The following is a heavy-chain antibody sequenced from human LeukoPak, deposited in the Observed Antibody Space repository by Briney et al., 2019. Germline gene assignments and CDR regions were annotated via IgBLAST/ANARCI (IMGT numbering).Heavy chain of an antibody. Sequence: GGSLRLSCAASGFTFSSYAMSWVRQAPGKRLEWVSAISGSGGSTYYADSVKGRFTISRDNSKNTLYLQMNSLRADDTAEYYCAKSLLTTASGTGRAFDLWGQGTMVTVSS. CDR3: AKSLLTTASGTGRAFDL. D-gene: IGHD1-26*01. J-gene: IGHJ3*01. CDR2: ISGSGGST. CDR1: GFTFSSYA. V-gene: IGHV3-23*01.